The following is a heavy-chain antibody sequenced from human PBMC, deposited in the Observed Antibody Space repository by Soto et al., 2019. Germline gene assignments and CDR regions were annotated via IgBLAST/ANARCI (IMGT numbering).Heavy chain of an antibody. D-gene: IGHD1-1*01. V-gene: IGHV1-69*05. CDR1: GGTFSTSA. CDR2: IMPVFPTP. CDR3: ARDKDRLQLGGNYYYILDV. J-gene: IGHJ6*02. Sequence: QVQLVQSGAEVKKPGSSVKVSCKTSGGTFSTSAISWVRQAPGQGLEWVGGIMPVFPTPDYAQNFQGRVTXTXDXSKTTAYLELTSLRADDTAVYYCARDKDRLQLGGNYYYILDVWGQGTAITVSS.